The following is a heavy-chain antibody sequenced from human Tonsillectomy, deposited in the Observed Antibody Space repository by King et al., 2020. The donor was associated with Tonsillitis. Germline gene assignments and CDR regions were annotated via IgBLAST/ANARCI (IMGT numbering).Heavy chain of an antibody. Sequence: QLQESGPGLAKPSETLSLTCTVSGGSIRSHYWSWIRQPPGKGLEWIGYIYSSGSTNYNPSLKSRVSLSVDTPKNQFSLKLRSVTAADTAVYYCARLLPEYSRSAGCFDYWGQGTLVTVSS. J-gene: IGHJ4*02. V-gene: IGHV4-59*08. CDR3: ARLLPEYSRSAGCFDY. CDR2: IYSSGST. D-gene: IGHD6-6*01. CDR1: GGSIRSHY.